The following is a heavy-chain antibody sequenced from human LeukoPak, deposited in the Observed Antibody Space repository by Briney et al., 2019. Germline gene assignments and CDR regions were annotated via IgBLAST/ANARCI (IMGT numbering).Heavy chain of an antibody. CDR3: ARDASLQTGAFDV. J-gene: IGHJ3*01. V-gene: IGHV4-4*02. CDR1: GGSISRSDW. CDR2: IFHSGST. D-gene: IGHD5-24*01. Sequence: PSGTLSLTCAVSGGSISRSDWCSWVRQSPGKGLEWIGEIFHSGSTKYNPSLKSRVTISVDKSKNQFSLNLTSVTAADTAMYYCARDASLQTGAFDVWGQGTMVTVSS.